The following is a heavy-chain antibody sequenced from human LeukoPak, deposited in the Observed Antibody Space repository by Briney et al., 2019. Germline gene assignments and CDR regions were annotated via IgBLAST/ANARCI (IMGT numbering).Heavy chain of an antibody. CDR1: GYTFTSHD. D-gene: IGHD7-27*01. CDR2: MSPNSGDT. V-gene: IGHV1-8*01. CDR3: VRTPPNWGFDY. J-gene: IGHJ4*02. Sequence: ASVKVSCKASGYTFTSHDIDWVRQATGQGLEWMGWMSPNSGDTGYAQKFQGRVTMTSDSSISTAYMELSSLRSEDTAIYYCVRTPPNWGFDYWGQGTLVTVSS.